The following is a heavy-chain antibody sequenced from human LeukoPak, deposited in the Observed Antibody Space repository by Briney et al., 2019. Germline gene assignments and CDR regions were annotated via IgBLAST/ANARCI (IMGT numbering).Heavy chain of an antibody. CDR2: ISYDGSNK. CDR1: GFTFSSYG. D-gene: IGHD7-27*01. V-gene: IGHV3-30*18. J-gene: IGHJ4*02. Sequence: GSLRLSCAGSGFTFSSYGMHWVRQAPGKGLEWVAVISYDGSNKYYADSVKGRFTISRDNSKNTLYLQMNSLRAEDTAVYYCAKRKLNWGFYDYWGQGSLVTVSS. CDR3: AKRKLNWGFYDY.